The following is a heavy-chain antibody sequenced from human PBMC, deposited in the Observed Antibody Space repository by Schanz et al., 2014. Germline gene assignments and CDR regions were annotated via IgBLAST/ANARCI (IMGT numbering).Heavy chain of an antibody. CDR1: GLTVGDAC. Sequence: EVRLVESGGGLVKPGGSLRLSCAVSGLTVGDACMSWVRQAPGKGLEWVANIKQDESERSYVDSVKGRFTISRDDSKNTLYLQMNSLRPEDTAVYYCAKEDRTHSSDYVYWGQGTLVTVSS. J-gene: IGHJ4*02. CDR3: AKEDRTHSSDYVY. CDR2: IKQDESER. D-gene: IGHD3-22*01. V-gene: IGHV3-7*04.